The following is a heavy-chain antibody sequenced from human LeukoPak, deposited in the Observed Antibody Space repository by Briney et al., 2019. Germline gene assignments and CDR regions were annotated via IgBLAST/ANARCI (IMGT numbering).Heavy chain of an antibody. CDR1: GGSISSSSYY. CDR2: IYYSGST. Sequence: SETLSLTCTVSGGSISSSSYYWGWIRQPPGKGLEWIGSIYYSGSTYYNPSLKSRVTISLDTSKNQFSLKLSSVTAADTAVYYCARATGSIAAATSYYFDYWGQGTLVTVSS. D-gene: IGHD6-13*01. V-gene: IGHV4-39*01. CDR3: ARATGSIAAATSYYFDY. J-gene: IGHJ4*02.